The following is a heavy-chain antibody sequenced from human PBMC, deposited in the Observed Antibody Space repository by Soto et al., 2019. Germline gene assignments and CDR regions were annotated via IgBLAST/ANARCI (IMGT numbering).Heavy chain of an antibody. CDR3: ARAHSPYSSSWYSYYYGMDV. Sequence: PSETLSLTCTVSGGSISSYYWSWIQQPPGKGLEWIGYIYYSGSTNYNPSLKSRVTISVDTSKNQFSLKLSSVTAADTAVYYCARAHSPYSSSWYSYYYGMDVWCPGTTVTVSS. V-gene: IGHV4-59*01. CDR1: GGSISSYY. D-gene: IGHD6-13*01. CDR2: IYYSGST. J-gene: IGHJ6*02.